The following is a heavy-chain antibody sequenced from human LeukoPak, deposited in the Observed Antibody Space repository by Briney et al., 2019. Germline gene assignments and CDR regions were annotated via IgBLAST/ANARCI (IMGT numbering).Heavy chain of an antibody. CDR2: IIPIFGTV. CDR1: GGTFSSYA. CDR3: AREGIAARSNWFDP. Sequence: GASVKVSCKASGGTFSSYAISWVRQAPGQGLEWMGGIIPIFGTVNYAQKFQGRVTITADESTSTAYMELSSLRSEDTAVYYCAREGIAARSNWFDPWGQGTLVTVSS. J-gene: IGHJ5*02. D-gene: IGHD6-6*01. V-gene: IGHV1-69*13.